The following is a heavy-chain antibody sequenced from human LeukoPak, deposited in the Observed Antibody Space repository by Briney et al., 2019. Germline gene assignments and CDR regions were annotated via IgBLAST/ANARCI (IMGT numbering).Heavy chain of an antibody. CDR1: GFTFSNAW. J-gene: IGHJ4*02. V-gene: IGHV3-15*01. CDR3: TTDPYYYDSSGYHY. CDR2: IKSKTDGGTT. Sequence: GGSLRLSCAASGFTFSNAWMSWVRQAPGKGLEWVGRIKSKTDGGTTDYAAPVKGRFTISRDDSKNTLYLQMNSLKTEDTAVYYCTTDPYYYDSSGYHYWGQGTLVTVSS. D-gene: IGHD3-22*01.